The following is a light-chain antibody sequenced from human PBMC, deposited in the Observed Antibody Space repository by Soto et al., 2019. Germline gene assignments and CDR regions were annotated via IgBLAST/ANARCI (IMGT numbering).Light chain of an antibody. Sequence: QSVLTQPPSAPGTPGQRGTISCSGSSSNVGSNAVCWYQQVPGTAPKLLIYSDNQRPSGVPDRFSGSRSGTSASLAISGLQSGDAADYYCATWDDSLHGVIFGGGTKLTVL. CDR1: SSNVGSNA. J-gene: IGLJ2*01. CDR3: ATWDDSLHGVI. V-gene: IGLV1-44*01. CDR2: SDN.